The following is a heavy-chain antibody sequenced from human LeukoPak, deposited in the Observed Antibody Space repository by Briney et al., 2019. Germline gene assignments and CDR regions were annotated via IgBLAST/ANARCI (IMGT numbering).Heavy chain of an antibody. Sequence: ASVKVSCKASGYTFTSYDINWVRQATGQGLEWMGWMNPNSGNTGYAQKFQGRVTMTRNTSISTACMELSSLRSEDTAVYYCARGQRAVAGTIVVGYYFDYWGQGTLVTVSS. CDR3: ARGQRAVAGTIVVGYYFDY. CDR1: GYTFTSYD. CDR2: MNPNSGNT. J-gene: IGHJ4*02. V-gene: IGHV1-8*01. D-gene: IGHD6-19*01.